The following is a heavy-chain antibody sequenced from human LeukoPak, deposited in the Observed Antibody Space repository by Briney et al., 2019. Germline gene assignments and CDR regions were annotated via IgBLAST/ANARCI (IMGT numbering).Heavy chain of an antibody. D-gene: IGHD5-18*01. CDR3: ASWNTAMVGFDY. V-gene: IGHV4-39*07. J-gene: IGHJ4*02. CDR1: GGSISYSNSY. Sequence: SETLSLTCTVSGGSISYSNSYWGWIRQPPGKGLEWIGNIYFSGSTYYKQSLKSRVTISVDTSKNQFSLKLRSVTAADTAVYYCASWNTAMVGFDYWGQGTLVTVSS. CDR2: IYFSGST.